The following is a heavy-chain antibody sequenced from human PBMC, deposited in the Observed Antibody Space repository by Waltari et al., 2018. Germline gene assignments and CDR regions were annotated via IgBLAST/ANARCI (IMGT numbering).Heavy chain of an antibody. CDR3: ARVGYSYGLYYYYGMDV. Sequence: EVQLVESGGGLVQPGGSLRISCAASGFTVSSNYMRWVRQAPGKGLEWVSVIYSGGSTYYADSVKGRFTITRDNSKNTLYLQMNSLRAEDTAVYYCARVGYSYGLYYYYGMDVWGQGTTVTVSS. V-gene: IGHV3-66*02. J-gene: IGHJ6*02. D-gene: IGHD5-18*01. CDR2: IYSGGST. CDR1: GFTVSSNY.